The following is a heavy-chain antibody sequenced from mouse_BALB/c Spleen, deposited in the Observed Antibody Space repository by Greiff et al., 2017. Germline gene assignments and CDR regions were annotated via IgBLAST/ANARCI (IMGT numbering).Heavy chain of an antibody. Sequence: DVKLVESGGGLVQPGGSRKLSCAASGFTFSSFGMHWVRQAPEKGLEWVAYISSGSSTIYYADTVKGRFTISRDNPKNTLFLQMTSLRSEDTAMYYCATYRYDGYYFDYWGQGTTLTVSS. D-gene: IGHD2-14*01. CDR1: GFTFSSFG. CDR3: ATYRYDGYYFDY. CDR2: ISSGSSTI. V-gene: IGHV5-17*02. J-gene: IGHJ2*01.